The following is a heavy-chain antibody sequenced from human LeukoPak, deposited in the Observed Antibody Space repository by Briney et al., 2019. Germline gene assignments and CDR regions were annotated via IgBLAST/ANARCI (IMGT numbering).Heavy chain of an antibody. V-gene: IGHV4-39*01. CDR1: GGSISSSSYY. Sequence: SETLSLTCTVSGGSISSSSYYWGWIRQPPGKGLEWIGSIYYSGSTYYNPSLKSRVTISVDTSKNQFSLKLSSVTAADTAVYYCARLSEWFGELFGIDYWGQGTLVTVSS. J-gene: IGHJ4*02. CDR2: IYYSGST. CDR3: ARLSEWFGELFGIDY. D-gene: IGHD3-10*01.